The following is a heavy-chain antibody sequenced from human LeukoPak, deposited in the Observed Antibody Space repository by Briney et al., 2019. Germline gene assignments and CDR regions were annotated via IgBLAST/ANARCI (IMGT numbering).Heavy chain of an antibody. Sequence: GASVKVSCKASGYTFTSYGINWVRQAPGQGLEWMGWISGYNGNANYAQKLQGRVTMTTDTSTSTAHMELSSLRSEDTAVYYCARAPPVGYCSGGSCLHNWFDPWGQGTLVTVSS. V-gene: IGHV1-18*01. D-gene: IGHD2-15*01. J-gene: IGHJ5*02. CDR2: ISGYNGNA. CDR1: GYTFTSYG. CDR3: ARAPPVGYCSGGSCLHNWFDP.